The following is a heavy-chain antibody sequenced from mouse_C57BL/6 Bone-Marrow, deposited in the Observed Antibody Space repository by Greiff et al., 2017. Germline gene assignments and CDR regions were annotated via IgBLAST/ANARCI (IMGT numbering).Heavy chain of an antibody. V-gene: IGHV1-42*01. Sequence: EVQLQQSGPELVKPGASVKISCKASGYSFTGYYMNWVKQSPEKSLEWIGEINPSTGGTTYNQKFKDKATLTVDTSSSTAYMQLQSLTSEDSAVYYCARKAGWCLCALDYWGQGTSVTVST. CDR3: ARKAGWCLCALDY. D-gene: IGHD2-13*01. CDR1: GYSFTGYY. CDR2: INPSTGGT. J-gene: IGHJ4*01.